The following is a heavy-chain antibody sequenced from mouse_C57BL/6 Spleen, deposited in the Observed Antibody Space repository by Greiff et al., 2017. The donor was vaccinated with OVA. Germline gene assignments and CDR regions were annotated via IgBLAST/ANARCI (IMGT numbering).Heavy chain of an antibody. CDR1: GYTFTSYG. J-gene: IGHJ4*01. CDR2: IYPRSGNT. V-gene: IGHV1-81*01. CDR3: ARGDYDYDVYAMDY. D-gene: IGHD2-4*01. Sequence: VHVKQSGAELARPGASVKLSCKASGYTFTSYGISWVKQRTGQGLEWIGEIYPRSGNTYYNEKFKGKATLTADKSSSTAYMELRSLTSEDSAVYFCARGDYDYDVYAMDYWGQGTSVTVSS.